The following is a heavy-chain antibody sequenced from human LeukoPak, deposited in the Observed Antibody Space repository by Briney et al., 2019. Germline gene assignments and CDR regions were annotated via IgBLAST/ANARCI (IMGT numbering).Heavy chain of an antibody. J-gene: IGHJ6*02. D-gene: IGHD3-22*01. CDR2: ISGSGGST. CDR1: GFTFSSYA. V-gene: IGHV3-23*01. Sequence: EAGGSLRLSCAASGFTFSSYAMSWVRQAPGKGLEWVSAISGSGGSTYYADSVKGRFTISRDNSKNTLYLQMSSLRAEDTAVYYCVKEGDSSGYYPFYYYGMDAWGQGTTVTVSS. CDR3: VKEGDSSGYYPFYYYGMDA.